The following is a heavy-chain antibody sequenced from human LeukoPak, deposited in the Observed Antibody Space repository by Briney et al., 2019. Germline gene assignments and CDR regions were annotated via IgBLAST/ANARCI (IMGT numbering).Heavy chain of an antibody. J-gene: IGHJ4*02. Sequence: SVKVSCKAFGGTFSSYAISWVRQAPGQGLEWMGGIIPIFGTANYAQKFQGRVTITADESTSTAYMELSSLRSEDTAVYYCARGDSGYDSTTFDYWGQGTLVTVSS. CDR3: ARGDSGYDSTTFDY. CDR1: GGTFSSYA. CDR2: IIPIFGTA. D-gene: IGHD5-12*01. V-gene: IGHV1-69*13.